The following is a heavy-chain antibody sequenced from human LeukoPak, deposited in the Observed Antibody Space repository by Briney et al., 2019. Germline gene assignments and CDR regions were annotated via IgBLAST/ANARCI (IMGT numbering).Heavy chain of an antibody. D-gene: IGHD2-2*01. Sequence: PGGSLRLSCAASGFAFSSYWMHWVRQAPGKGLEWVSAISGSGGSTYYADSVKGRFTISRDNSKNTLYLQMNSLRAEDTAVYYCASPPPRLGYCSGTSCPDYWGQGTLVTVSS. V-gene: IGHV3-23*01. CDR1: GFAFSSYW. CDR2: ISGSGGST. J-gene: IGHJ4*02. CDR3: ASPPPRLGYCSGTSCPDY.